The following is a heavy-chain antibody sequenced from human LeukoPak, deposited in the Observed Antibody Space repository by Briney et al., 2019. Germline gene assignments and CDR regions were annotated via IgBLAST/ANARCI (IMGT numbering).Heavy chain of an antibody. V-gene: IGHV4-59*01. CDR3: ARVGWYYDYVWGSYTVVGAFDI. CDR2: IYYSGST. Sequence: SETLSLTCTVSGGSISSYYWSWIRQPPGKGLEWIGYIYYSGSTNYNPSLKSRVTISVDTSKNQFSLKLSSVTAADTAVYYCARVGWYYDYVWGSYTVVGAFDIWGQGTMVTVSS. CDR1: GGSISSYY. D-gene: IGHD3-16*01. J-gene: IGHJ3*02.